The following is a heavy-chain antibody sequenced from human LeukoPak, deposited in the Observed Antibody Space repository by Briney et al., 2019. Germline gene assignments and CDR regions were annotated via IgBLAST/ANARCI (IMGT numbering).Heavy chain of an antibody. CDR1: AGSISNHY. Sequence: SETLSLTCTVAAGSISNHYWSWMRQSPGKGLEWIAYIFYTGSYNYNPSLKSRVYISVDTSKNQFSLNLTSVTASDTAVYYCARGRSSLDLWGQGTLVTVSS. J-gene: IGHJ5*02. D-gene: IGHD6-19*01. CDR3: ARGRSSLDL. V-gene: IGHV4-59*11. CDR2: IFYTGSY.